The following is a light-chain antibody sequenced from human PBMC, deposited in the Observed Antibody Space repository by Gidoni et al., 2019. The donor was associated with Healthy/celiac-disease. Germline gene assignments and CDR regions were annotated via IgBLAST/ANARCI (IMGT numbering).Light chain of an antibody. J-gene: IGKJ3*01. Sequence: DIQMTQSPSSLSASVGDRVTITCQASQDISNYLNWYQQKPGKAPKLLIYDASNLETGVPSRFSESESGTDFNLTISNLQHEDIATYYCQQYDNLPPFTFGPGTKVDIK. CDR1: QDISNY. CDR2: DAS. V-gene: IGKV1-33*01. CDR3: QQYDNLPPFT.